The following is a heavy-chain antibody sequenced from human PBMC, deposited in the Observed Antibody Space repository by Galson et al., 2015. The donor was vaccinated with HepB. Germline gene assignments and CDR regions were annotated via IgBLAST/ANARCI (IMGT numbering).Heavy chain of an antibody. V-gene: IGHV3-33*01. CDR3: ARDKGDVVVVFDAFDI. CDR1: GFTFSSYG. D-gene: IGHD2-15*01. CDR2: IWYDGSNK. J-gene: IGHJ3*02. Sequence: SLRLSCAASGFTFSSYGMHWVRQAPGKGLEWVAVIWYDGSNKYYADSVKGRFTISRDNSKNTLYLQMNSLRAEDTAVYYCARDKGDVVVVFDAFDIWGQGTMVTVSS.